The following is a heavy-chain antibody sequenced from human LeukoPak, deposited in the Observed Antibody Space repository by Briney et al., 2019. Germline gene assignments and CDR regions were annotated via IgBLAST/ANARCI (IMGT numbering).Heavy chain of an antibody. D-gene: IGHD4-4*01. CDR1: GYTFTSYD. J-gene: IGHJ1*01. CDR2: MNPNRGNT. Sequence: ASVKVSCKASGYTFTSYDTNWVRQATGQGLEWMGWMNPNRGNTGYAQKFQGRVTMTRNTSISTASMELSSLRPEDTGVYYCARGVKPPVRRHFQHWGQGTLVTVSS. V-gene: IGHV1-8*01. CDR3: ARGVKPPVRRHFQH.